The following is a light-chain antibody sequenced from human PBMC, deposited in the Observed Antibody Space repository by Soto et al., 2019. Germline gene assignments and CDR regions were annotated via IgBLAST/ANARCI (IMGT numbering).Light chain of an antibody. CDR1: SSDVGSYNL. CDR2: EVS. V-gene: IGLV2-23*02. J-gene: IGLJ1*01. Sequence: ALTQPASVSGSPGQSITISCTGTSSDVGSYNLVSWYKQHPGKAPKLMIYEVSERPSGVSNRFSGSRSGNTASLTISGLQAEDEADYYCCSYAGSSTFVFGTGTKVTVL. CDR3: CSYAGSSTFV.